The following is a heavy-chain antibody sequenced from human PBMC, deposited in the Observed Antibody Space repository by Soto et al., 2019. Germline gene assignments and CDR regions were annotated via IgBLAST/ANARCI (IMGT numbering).Heavy chain of an antibody. Sequence: EVQLVESGGGLVQPGGSLRLSCAASGFTFSGSWMHWVRQAPGKGLVWVARIKGDGSGTSYADFVKGRFTISRDDAKNTLFLQMNGLRAEETAVYYWAGGIVGSGPANDYWGKGTLVTVS. CDR3: AGGIVGSGPANDY. V-gene: IGHV3-74*01. J-gene: IGHJ4*02. CDR1: GFTFSGSW. CDR2: IKGDGSGT. D-gene: IGHD3-10*01.